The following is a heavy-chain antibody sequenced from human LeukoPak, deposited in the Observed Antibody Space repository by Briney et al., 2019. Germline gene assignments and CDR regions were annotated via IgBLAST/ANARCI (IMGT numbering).Heavy chain of an antibody. V-gene: IGHV1-2*02. Sequence: GASVKVSCRASGYTFSGYYIHWVRQGPGQGLEWMGWINPNSGTNYAQNFQGRVTMTRDTSISTAYMELSRVISDDTAVYYCAREDSSSSRFDYWGQGTLVTVSS. CDR2: INPNSGT. CDR1: GYTFSGYY. D-gene: IGHD6-6*01. CDR3: AREDSSSSRFDY. J-gene: IGHJ4*02.